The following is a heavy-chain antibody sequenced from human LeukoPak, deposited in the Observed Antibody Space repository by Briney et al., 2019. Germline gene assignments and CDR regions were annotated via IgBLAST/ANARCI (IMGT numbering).Heavy chain of an antibody. D-gene: IGHD3-10*01. CDR2: MKPDGSEK. J-gene: IGHJ4*02. CDR3: ARDKYYYGSGLDY. CDR1: GFTFSTYW. V-gene: IGHV3-7*05. Sequence: PGGSLRLSCAASGFTFSTYWMSWVRQAPGKGPEWVANMKPDGSEKHYVDSVKGRFTISRDNAKNSLYLQMNSLRPEDTAFYYCARDKYYYGSGLDYWGQGTLVTVSS.